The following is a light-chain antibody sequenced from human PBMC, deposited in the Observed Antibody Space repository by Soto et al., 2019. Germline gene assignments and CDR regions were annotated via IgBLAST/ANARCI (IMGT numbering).Light chain of an antibody. V-gene: IGKV3-20*01. J-gene: IGKJ1*01. CDR3: QQYDNSAWT. Sequence: LLTQCPGTPALPPGGMATLSCGASQSVSSRYLAWYQQKPGQAPRLLIYGASSRATGIPDRFSGSGSGTDFTLTISRLEPEDFAVYYCQQYDNSAWTFGQGTKVDIK. CDR2: GAS. CDR1: QSVSSRY.